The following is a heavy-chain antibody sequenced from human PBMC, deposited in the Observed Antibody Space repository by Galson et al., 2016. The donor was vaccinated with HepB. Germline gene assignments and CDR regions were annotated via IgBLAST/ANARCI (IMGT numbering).Heavy chain of an antibody. CDR2: ISNNGGAK. J-gene: IGHJ4*02. D-gene: IGHD1-26*01. V-gene: IGHV3-64D*09. CDR1: GFSFTTHY. Sequence: SLRLSCAASGFSFTTHYIDWVRQAPGKRLEYVSGISNNGGAKYHADSVKGRFTISRDNSKNTVDLHMSSLRPEDTAVYYCVRAWSGSSPDYWGQGTLVTVSS. CDR3: VRAWSGSSPDY.